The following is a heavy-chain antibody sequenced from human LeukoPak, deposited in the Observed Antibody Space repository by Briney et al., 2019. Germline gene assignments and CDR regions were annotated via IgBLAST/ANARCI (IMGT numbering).Heavy chain of an antibody. CDR3: ARGYYDFWSGYYHGFDY. Sequence: GGSLRLSCAASGFTFSSYWMSWVRQAPGKGLEWVANIKQDGSEKYYVDSVKGRFTISRDNPKNSLYLQMNSLRAEDTAVYYCARGYYDFWSGYYHGFDYWGQGTLVTVSS. CDR2: IKQDGSEK. J-gene: IGHJ4*02. V-gene: IGHV3-7*01. D-gene: IGHD3-3*01. CDR1: GFTFSSYW.